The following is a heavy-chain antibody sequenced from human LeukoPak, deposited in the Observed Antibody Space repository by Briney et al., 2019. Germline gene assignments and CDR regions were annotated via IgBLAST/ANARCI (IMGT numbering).Heavy chain of an antibody. J-gene: IGHJ5*02. CDR1: GGSISSSSYY. D-gene: IGHD3-16*02. CDR3: ARETATYDSVWGSFRPDGWFDP. CDR2: IYYSGRT. Sequence: SETLSLTCTVSGGSISSSSYYWGWIRQSPGKGLEWIGSIYYSGRTYDNPSLKSRVTISLDTSKNQISLKLSSVTAADTAVYYCARETATYDSVWGSFRPDGWFDPWGQGTLVTVSS. V-gene: IGHV4-39*07.